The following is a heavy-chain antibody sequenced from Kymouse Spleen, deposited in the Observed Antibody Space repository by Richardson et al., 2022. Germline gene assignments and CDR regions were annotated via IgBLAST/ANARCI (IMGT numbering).Heavy chain of an antibody. CDR2: INHSGST. D-gene: IGHD6-13*01. J-gene: IGHJ4*02. CDR1: GGSFSGYY. V-gene: IGHV4-34*01. Sequence: QVQLQQWGAGLLKPSETLSLTCAVYGGSFSGYYWSWIRQPPGKGLEWIGEINHSGSTNYNPSLKSRVTISVDTSKNQFSLKLSSVTAADTAVYYCARGRVYSSSWYGFDYWGQGTLVTVSS. CDR3: ARGRVYSSSWYGFDY.